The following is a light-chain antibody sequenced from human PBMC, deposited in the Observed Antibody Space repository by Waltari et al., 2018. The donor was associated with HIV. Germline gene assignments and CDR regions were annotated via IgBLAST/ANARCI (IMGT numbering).Light chain of an antibody. V-gene: IGLV2-14*01. CDR2: EVS. Sequence: QSALTQPVSVSGSPGQSIAISCIGTNTDVVRYNYVSWYQHHPGKAPKLIIDEVSNRPTEVSNRFSGSKSGDTAFLTISGLHGEDEADYYCWSYTSSDTFVFGTGTKVTVL. CDR1: NTDVVRYNY. CDR3: WSYTSSDTFV. J-gene: IGLJ1*01.